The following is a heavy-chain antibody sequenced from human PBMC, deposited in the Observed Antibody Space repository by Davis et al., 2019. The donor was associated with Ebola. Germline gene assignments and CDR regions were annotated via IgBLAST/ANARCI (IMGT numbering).Heavy chain of an antibody. D-gene: IGHD3-10*01. CDR1: GGSISTPNW. V-gene: IGHV4-4*02. CDR3: ARHGQIWFGELLYYYYGMDV. Sequence: MPSETLSLTCAVSGGSISTPNWWSWVRLPPGKGPEWIGEIPQSGSTSYNPSLKSRVTISVDTSKNQFSLKLSSVTAADTAVYYCARHGQIWFGELLYYYYGMDVWGQGTTVTVSS. J-gene: IGHJ6*02. CDR2: IPQSGST.